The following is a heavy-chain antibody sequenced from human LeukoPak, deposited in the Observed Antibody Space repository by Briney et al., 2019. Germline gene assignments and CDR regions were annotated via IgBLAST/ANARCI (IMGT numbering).Heavy chain of an antibody. CDR2: ISGSGGST. V-gene: IGHV3-23*01. CDR1: GFSFSSYA. CDR3: AKADSGSYSHFDY. Sequence: PGGSLRLSCAASGFSFSSYAMSWVRQAPGKGLEWVSAISGSGGSTYYADSVKGRFTISRDNSKNTLYLQMNSLRAEDTAVYYCAKADSGSYSHFDYWGQGTLVTVSS. J-gene: IGHJ4*02. D-gene: IGHD1-26*01.